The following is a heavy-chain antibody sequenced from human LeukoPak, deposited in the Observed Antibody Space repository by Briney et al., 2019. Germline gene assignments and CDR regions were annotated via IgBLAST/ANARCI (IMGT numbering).Heavy chain of an antibody. CDR1: GYSINNYW. J-gene: IGHJ5*02. Sequence: GESLKISCKGSGYSINNYWIGWVRQMPGKGLEWMGIIYPADSDIRYSPSFQGQVTISADKSISTAYLQWSSLKASDTAMYYCARQEYCSGGSCYTWFDPWGQGTLVTASS. D-gene: IGHD2-15*01. CDR2: IYPADSDI. CDR3: ARQEYCSGGSCYTWFDP. V-gene: IGHV5-51*01.